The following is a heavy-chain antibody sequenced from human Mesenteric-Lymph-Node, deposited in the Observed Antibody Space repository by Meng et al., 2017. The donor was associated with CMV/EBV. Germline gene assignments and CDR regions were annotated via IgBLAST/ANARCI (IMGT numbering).Heavy chain of an antibody. J-gene: IGHJ5*02. V-gene: IGHV5-51*01. CDR1: GYSFTSYW. CDR2: IYPGDSDT. D-gene: IGHD3-9*01. CDR3: ATHRAPLNNWFDP. Sequence: KGSGYSFTSYWIGWVRQMPGKGLEWMGIIYPGDSDTRYSPSFQGQVTISAGKSISTAYLQWSSLKASDTAMYYCATHRAPLNNWFDPWGQGTLVTVSS.